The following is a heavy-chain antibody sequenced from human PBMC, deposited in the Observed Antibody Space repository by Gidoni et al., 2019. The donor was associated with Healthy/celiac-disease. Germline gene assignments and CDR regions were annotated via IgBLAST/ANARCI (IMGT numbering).Heavy chain of an antibody. Sequence: QVQLQESGPGLVKPSETLSLTCTVSGGSISSYYWSWIRQPPGKGLEWIGYIYYSGSTNYNPSLKSRVTISVDTSKNQFSLKLSSVTAADTAVYYCARALGWQRLDPYYYYGMDVWGQGTTVTVSS. D-gene: IGHD6-25*01. CDR3: ARALGWQRLDPYYYYGMDV. V-gene: IGHV4-59*08. CDR1: GGSISSYY. J-gene: IGHJ6*02. CDR2: IYYSGST.